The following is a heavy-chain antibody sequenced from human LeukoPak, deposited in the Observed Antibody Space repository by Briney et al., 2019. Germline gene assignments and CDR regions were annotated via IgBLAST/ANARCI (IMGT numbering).Heavy chain of an antibody. V-gene: IGHV3-30*04. CDR2: ISYDGSNK. CDR1: GFTFSSYA. D-gene: IGHD2-15*01. J-gene: IGHJ4*02. CDR3: ARDPFASVVAAIGIYFDY. Sequence: QPGGSLRLSCAASGFTFSSYAMHWVRQAPGKGLEWVAVISYDGSNKYYADSVKGRFTISRDNSKNTLYLQMDSLRAEDTAVYYCARDPFASVVAAIGIYFDYWGQGTLVTVSS.